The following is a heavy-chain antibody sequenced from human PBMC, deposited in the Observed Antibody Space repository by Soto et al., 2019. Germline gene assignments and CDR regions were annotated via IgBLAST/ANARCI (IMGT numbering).Heavy chain of an antibody. CDR3: ARTTMVRGVIIEWRFDP. D-gene: IGHD3-10*01. Sequence: PSDTLSLTCAVSGGSISSYYWSWIRQPAGKGLEWIGRIYTSGSTNYNPSLKSRVTMSVDTSKNQFSLKLSSVTAADTAVYYCARTTMVRGVIIEWRFDPWGQGTLVTVSS. CDR1: GGSISSYY. V-gene: IGHV4-4*07. CDR2: IYTSGST. J-gene: IGHJ5*02.